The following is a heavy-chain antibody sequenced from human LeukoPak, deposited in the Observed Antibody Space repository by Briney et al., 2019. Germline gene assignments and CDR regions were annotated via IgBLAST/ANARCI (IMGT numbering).Heavy chain of an antibody. Sequence: SETLSLTCAVSGGSISSSNWWSWVRQPPGKGLEWIGEIYHSGSTNYNPSLKSRVTISVDKSKNQFSLKLSSVTAADTAVYYCARDLSVHYDILTGYYSGRYYYYGMDVWGQGTTITVSS. V-gene: IGHV4-4*02. CDR2: IYHSGST. J-gene: IGHJ6*02. D-gene: IGHD3-9*01. CDR1: GGSISSSNW. CDR3: ARDLSVHYDILTGYYSGRYYYYGMDV.